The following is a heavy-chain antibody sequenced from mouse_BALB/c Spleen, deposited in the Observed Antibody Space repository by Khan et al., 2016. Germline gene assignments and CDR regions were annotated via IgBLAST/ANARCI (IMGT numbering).Heavy chain of an antibody. V-gene: IGHV2-2*02. CDR3: ARNGNYLALHYYAMYY. Sequence: QVQLQQSGPGLVQPSQSLSITCTVSGFSLTSYGVHWVRQSPGKGLEWLGVIWSGGSTDYNAVFISRLSISKDNSKSQVLFKMNILQANDTAIYYCARNGNYLALHYYAMYYWVQGTSVTVSS. CDR2: IWSGGST. D-gene: IGHD2-1*01. J-gene: IGHJ4*01. CDR1: GFSLTSYG.